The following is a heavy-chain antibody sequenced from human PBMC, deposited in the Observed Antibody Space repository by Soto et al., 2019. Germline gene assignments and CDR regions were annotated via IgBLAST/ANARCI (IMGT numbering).Heavy chain of an antibody. CDR1: GYTFTGYY. CDR3: ARDSSDPDAFDI. CDR2: INPSGGST. J-gene: IGHJ3*02. V-gene: IGHV1-46*01. Sequence: ASVKVSCKASGYTFTGYYMHWVRQAPGQGLEWMGIINPSGGSTSYAQKFQGRVTMTRDTSTSTVYMELSSLRSEDTAVYYCARDSSDPDAFDIWGQGTMVTVSS.